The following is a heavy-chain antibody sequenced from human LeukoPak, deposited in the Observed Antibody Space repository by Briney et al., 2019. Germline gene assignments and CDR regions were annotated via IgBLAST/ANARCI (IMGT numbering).Heavy chain of an antibody. Sequence: SETLSLTCAVYGGTFSGYYWSWIRQPPGKGLEWIGEINHSGSTNYNPSLKSRVTISVDTSKHQFSLKLSSVTAADTAVYYCARGADYGDYAALDYWGQGTLVTVSS. CDR3: ARGADYGDYAALDY. V-gene: IGHV4-34*01. D-gene: IGHD4-17*01. CDR2: INHSGST. J-gene: IGHJ4*02. CDR1: GGTFSGYY.